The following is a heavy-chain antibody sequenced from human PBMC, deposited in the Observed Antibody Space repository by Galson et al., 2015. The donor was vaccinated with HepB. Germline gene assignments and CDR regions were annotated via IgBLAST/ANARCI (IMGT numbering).Heavy chain of an antibody. CDR1: GFTFSSYA. CDR3: AKDSPQYYDSSGYYYEAFDY. J-gene: IGHJ4*02. D-gene: IGHD3-22*01. Sequence: GFTFSSYAMSWVRQAPGKGLEWVSAISGSGGSTYYADSVKGRFTISRDNSKNTLYLQMNSLRAEDTAVYYCAKDSPQYYDSSGYYYEAFDYWGQGTLVTVSS. V-gene: IGHV3-23*01. CDR2: ISGSGGST.